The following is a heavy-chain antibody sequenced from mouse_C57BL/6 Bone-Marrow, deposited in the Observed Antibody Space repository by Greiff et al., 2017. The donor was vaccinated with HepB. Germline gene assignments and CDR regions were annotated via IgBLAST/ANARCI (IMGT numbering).Heavy chain of an antibody. Sequence: VQLKESGPELVKPGASVKISCKASGYSFTGYYMNWVKQSPEKSLEWIGEINPSTGGTTYNQKFKAKATLTVDKSSSTAYMQLKSLTSEDSAVYYCAEGDYYGSSYGWYFDVWGTGTTVTVSS. V-gene: IGHV1-42*01. CDR3: AEGDYYGSSYGWYFDV. D-gene: IGHD1-1*01. J-gene: IGHJ1*03. CDR1: GYSFTGYY. CDR2: INPSTGGT.